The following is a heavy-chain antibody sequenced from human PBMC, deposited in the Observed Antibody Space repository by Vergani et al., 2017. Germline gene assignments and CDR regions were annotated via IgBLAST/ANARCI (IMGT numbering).Heavy chain of an antibody. CDR2: IYPGDSDT. D-gene: IGHD3-3*01. CDR1: GYSFTSYW. J-gene: IGHJ6*03. Sequence: EVQLVQSGAEVKKPGESLKISCKGSGYSFTSYWIGWVRQMPGKGLEWMGIIYPGDSDTRYSPSFQGQVTISADKSISTAYLQWSSLKASDTAMYYCARAYYDFWSGYYPLYYYYYMDVWGKGTTVTVSS. CDR3: ARAYYDFWSGYYPLYYYYYMDV. V-gene: IGHV5-51*03.